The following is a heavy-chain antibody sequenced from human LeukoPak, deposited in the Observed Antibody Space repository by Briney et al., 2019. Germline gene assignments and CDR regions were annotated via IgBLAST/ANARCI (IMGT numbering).Heavy chain of an antibody. D-gene: IGHD3-10*01. J-gene: IGHJ4*02. CDR2: IRYDGSNK. CDR3: AKESYYGSGSFDY. CDR1: GFTFSSYW. V-gene: IGHV3-30*02. Sequence: GGSLRLSCAASGFTFSSYWMHWVRQAPGKGLEWVAFIRYDGSNKYYADSVKGRFTISRDNSKNTLYLQMNSLRAEDTAVYYCAKESYYGSGSFDYWGQGTLVTVSS.